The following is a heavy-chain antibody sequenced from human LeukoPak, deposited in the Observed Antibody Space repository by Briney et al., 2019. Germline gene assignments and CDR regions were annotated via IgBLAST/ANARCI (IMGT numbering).Heavy chain of an antibody. D-gene: IGHD4-23*01. CDR1: GFTFSSYS. V-gene: IGHV3-48*02. CDR2: ISSTSNTI. CDR3: TRTGGNFHFDY. J-gene: IGHJ4*02. Sequence: GSLRLSSAASGFTFSSYSMNWVRQAPGKGLEGVSYISSTSNTIYYADSVKGRFTVSRDNAKNSLYLQMHSLRDEDTAVYYCTRTGGNFHFDYWGQGTLVTVSS.